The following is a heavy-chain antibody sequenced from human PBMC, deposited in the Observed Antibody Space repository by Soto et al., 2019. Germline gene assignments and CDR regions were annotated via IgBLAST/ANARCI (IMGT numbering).Heavy chain of an antibody. J-gene: IGHJ6*02. CDR2: INHSGST. V-gene: IGHV4-34*01. CDR3: ARASIAAASVPDYYRMDG. Sequence: SETLSLTCAVYGGSFSGYYWSWIRQPPGKGLEWIGEINHSGSTNYNPSLKSRVTISVDTSKNQFSLKLSSVTAADTAVYYCARASIAAASVPDYYRMDGWGQAPTVTGSS. D-gene: IGHD6-13*01. CDR1: GGSFSGYY.